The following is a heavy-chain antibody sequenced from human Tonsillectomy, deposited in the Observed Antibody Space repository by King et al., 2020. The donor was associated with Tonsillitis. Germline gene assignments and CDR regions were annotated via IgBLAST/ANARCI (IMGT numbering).Heavy chain of an antibody. D-gene: IGHD2-15*01. Sequence: VQLVESGGVVVQPGGSLRLSCAASGFTFDDYTMNWVRQAPGKGLEWVSLISWDGGTTYYADSVKGRFTISRDNSKNSLYLQMNSLRTEDTALYYCAKDIQSCRGGSCYSQGYFQHWGQGTLVTVSS. CDR1: GFTFDDYT. V-gene: IGHV3-43*01. CDR3: AKDIQSCRGGSCYSQGYFQH. CDR2: ISWDGGTT. J-gene: IGHJ1*01.